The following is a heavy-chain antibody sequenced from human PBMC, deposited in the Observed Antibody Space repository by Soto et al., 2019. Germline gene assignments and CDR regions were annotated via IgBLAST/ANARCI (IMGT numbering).Heavy chain of an antibody. CDR1: GESISSSSYY. CDR3: ARQRTTVVTQAYFDH. V-gene: IGHV4-39*01. Sequence: SETLSLTCIVSGESISSSSYYWGWIRQPPGKGLEWIGSICYSGRTYYNPSFKSRVTISIDTSKNQFSLKLSSVTATDTAVYYCARQRTTVVTQAYFDHWGQGALVTVS. J-gene: IGHJ4*02. D-gene: IGHD2-21*02. CDR2: ICYSGRT.